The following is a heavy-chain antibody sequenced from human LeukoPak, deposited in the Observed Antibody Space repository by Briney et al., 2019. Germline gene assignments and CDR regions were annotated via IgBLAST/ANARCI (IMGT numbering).Heavy chain of an antibody. V-gene: IGHV4-31*03. Sequence: SQTLSLTCTVSGGSISSGGYYWSWIRQHPGKGLEWIGYIYYSGSTYYNPSLKSRVTISVDTSKNQFSLKLSSVTAADTAVYYCARDFFPYDYVWRSHQSPTWGQGTLVTVSS. D-gene: IGHD3-16*01. CDR1: GGSISSGGYY. CDR2: IYYSGST. CDR3: ARDFFPYDYVWRSHQSPT. J-gene: IGHJ5*02.